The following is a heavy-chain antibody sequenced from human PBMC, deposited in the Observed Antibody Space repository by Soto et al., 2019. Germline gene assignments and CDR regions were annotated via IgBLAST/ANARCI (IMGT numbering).Heavy chain of an antibody. D-gene: IGHD2-8*02. V-gene: IGHV4-39*01. CDR2: IYYSGST. J-gene: IGHJ4*02. Sequence: PSETLSLTCTVSGGSISSSSYYWGWIRQPPGKGLEWIGSIYYSGSTHYNPSLKSRVTISVDTSKNQFSLKLSSVTAADTAVYYCARLTGISQIDYWGQRTLVTVFS. CDR3: ARLTGISQIDY. CDR1: GGSISSSSYY.